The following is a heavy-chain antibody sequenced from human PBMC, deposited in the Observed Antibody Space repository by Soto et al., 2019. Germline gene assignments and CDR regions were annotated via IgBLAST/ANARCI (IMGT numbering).Heavy chain of an antibody. CDR2: IYYSGGT. J-gene: IGHJ4*02. CDR3: ARLRGSSGYEFDY. CDR1: GGSISSGDYY. V-gene: IGHV4-30-4*01. D-gene: IGHD5-12*01. Sequence: PSETLSLTCSVSGGSISSGDYYWSWIRQPPGEGLEWIGYIYYSGGTYYNPSLKSRVTISGDPSKSQFSLRLSSVTAADTAAYFCARLRGSSGYEFDYWGQGTLVTVSS.